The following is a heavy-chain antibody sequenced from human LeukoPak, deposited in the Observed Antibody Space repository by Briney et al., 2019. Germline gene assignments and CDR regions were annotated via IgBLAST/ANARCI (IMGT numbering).Heavy chain of an antibody. Sequence: SETLSLTCTVSGGSISSSSYYWGWIRQPPGKGLEWIGSVYHGGSTYYNPSLRSRVTISIDASKNQFSLKLTSLTAADTAMYYCARVVGAGLYYFDFWGQGTLVTVSS. J-gene: IGHJ4*02. V-gene: IGHV4-39*07. CDR2: VYHGGST. CDR3: ARVVGAGLYYFDF. D-gene: IGHD1-26*01. CDR1: GGSISSSSYY.